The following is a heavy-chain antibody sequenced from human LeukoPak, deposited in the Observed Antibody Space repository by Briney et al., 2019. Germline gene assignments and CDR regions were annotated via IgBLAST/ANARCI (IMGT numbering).Heavy chain of an antibody. V-gene: IGHV3-30*04. CDR2: ISYDDSDK. CDR1: GFIFSSYA. CDR3: GRASGGGTFYLVDH. J-gene: IGHJ4*01. Sequence: GGSLLLSCAGSGFIFSSYALHWVRRAPGKGLEWVAVISYDDSDKYYTDSVEGRFSLSRDISKNTVSLQMNSLRAEDTAVYYCGRASGGGTFYLVDHWGQGTLVTVSP. D-gene: IGHD3-10*01.